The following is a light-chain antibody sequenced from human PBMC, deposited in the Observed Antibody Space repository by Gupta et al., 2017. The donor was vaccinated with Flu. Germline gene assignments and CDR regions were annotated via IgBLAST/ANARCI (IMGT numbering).Light chain of an antibody. CDR3: CSYGATYF. J-gene: IGLJ2*01. CDR2: DVT. V-gene: IGLV2-11*01. CDR1: TSDIGTYHY. Sequence: QSALTQPRSVSGSPGQSVAISCHGTTSDIGTYHYVSWNQQHPGKAPNLMSYDVTKRPSGVPDRFSGSKSGTTASLTISGLQAEDEAEYYCCSYGATYFVGGGTKLTVL.